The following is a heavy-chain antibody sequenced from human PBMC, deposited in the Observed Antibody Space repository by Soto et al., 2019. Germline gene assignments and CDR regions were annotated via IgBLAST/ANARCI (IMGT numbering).Heavy chain of an antibody. CDR1: GFTFSSYS. D-gene: IGHD2-2*01. V-gene: IGHV3-21*01. J-gene: IGHJ4*02. CDR2: ISSSSSYI. Sequence: EVQLVESGGGLVKPGGSLRLSCAASGFTFSSYSMNWVRQAPGKGLVWVSSISSSSSYIYYADSVKGRFTISRDNAKNSLYLQMNSLRAEDTAVYYCARATDCSSTSCPFDYWGQGTLVTVSS. CDR3: ARATDCSSTSCPFDY.